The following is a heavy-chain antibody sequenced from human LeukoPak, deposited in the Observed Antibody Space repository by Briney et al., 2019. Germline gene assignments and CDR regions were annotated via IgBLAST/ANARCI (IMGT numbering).Heavy chain of an antibody. Sequence: ASVKVSCKASGYTFTSYGISWVRQAPGRGLEWMGWISAYNGNTNYAQKLQGRVTMTTDTSTSTAYMELRSLRSDDTAVYCCARGRGMATVYYYYGMDVWGQGTTVTVSS. CDR1: GYTFTSYG. CDR3: ARGRGMATVYYYYGMDV. CDR2: ISAYNGNT. V-gene: IGHV1-18*01. D-gene: IGHD5-24*01. J-gene: IGHJ6*02.